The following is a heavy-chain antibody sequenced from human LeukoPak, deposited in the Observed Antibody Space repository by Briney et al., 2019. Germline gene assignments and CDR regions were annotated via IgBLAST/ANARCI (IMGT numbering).Heavy chain of an antibody. D-gene: IGHD3-3*01. CDR2: IFYTGST. V-gene: IGHV4-59*01. CDR3: ARVPKGRSLDY. J-gene: IGHJ4*02. CDR1: GGSISSYY. Sequence: ASETLSLTCTVSGGSISSYYWSWIRQPPGKGLEWIGYIFYTGSTNYNPSLKSRVTISADTSKNQFSLKLNSVSAADTAVYYCARVPKGRSLDYWGQGTLVTVSS.